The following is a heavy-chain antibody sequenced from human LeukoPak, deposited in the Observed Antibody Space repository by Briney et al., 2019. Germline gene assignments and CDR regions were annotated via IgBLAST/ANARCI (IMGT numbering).Heavy chain of an antibody. V-gene: IGHV4-59*01. D-gene: IGHD6-19*01. CDR3: ARTIAVACRKLYYYMDV. J-gene: IGHJ6*03. CDR1: GGSISSYY. Sequence: SETLSLTCTVSGGSISSYYWSWIRQPPGKGLEWIGYIYYSGSTNYNPSLKSRVTISVDTSKNQFSLKLSSVTAVDTAVYYCARTIAVACRKLYYYMDVWGKGTTVTISS. CDR2: IYYSGST.